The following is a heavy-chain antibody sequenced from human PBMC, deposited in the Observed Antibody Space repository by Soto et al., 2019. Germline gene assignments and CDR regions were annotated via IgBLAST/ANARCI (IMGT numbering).Heavy chain of an antibody. D-gene: IGHD3-22*01. J-gene: IGHJ3*02. Sequence: ASVKVSCKVSGYTLTELSMHWVRQAPGKGLEWMGGFDPEDGETIYAQKFQGRVTMTEDTSTDTAYMELSSLRAEDTAVYYCAKDPNYYDSSGYFDAFDIWGQGTMVTVSS. CDR2: FDPEDGET. CDR3: AKDPNYYDSSGYFDAFDI. V-gene: IGHV1-24*01. CDR1: GYTLTELS.